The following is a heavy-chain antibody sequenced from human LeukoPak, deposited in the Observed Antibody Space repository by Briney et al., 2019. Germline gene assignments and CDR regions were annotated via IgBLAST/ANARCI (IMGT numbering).Heavy chain of an antibody. CDR1: GFTFSGYA. V-gene: IGHV3-23*01. J-gene: IGHJ4*02. CDR3: AKGHYDYVWGSLNY. CDR2: ISGSGGST. Sequence: GGSLRLSRAASGFTFSGYAMSWVRQAPGKGLEWVSAISGSGGSTYYADSVKGRFTISRDNSKNTLYLQMNSLRAEDTAVYYCAKGHYDYVWGSLNYWGQGTLVTVSS. D-gene: IGHD3-16*01.